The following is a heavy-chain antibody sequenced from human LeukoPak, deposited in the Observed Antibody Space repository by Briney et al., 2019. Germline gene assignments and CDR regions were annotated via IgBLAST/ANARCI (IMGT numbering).Heavy chain of an antibody. D-gene: IGHD3-22*01. Sequence: PGGSLRLSCAASGFTFSDYYMSWIRQAPGKGLEWVSYISGSGSTIYYADSVKGRFTISRDNAKNSLYLQMNSLRAEDTAVYYCARDRGSTYYYDSSVDAFDIWGQGTMVTVSS. V-gene: IGHV3-11*04. CDR3: ARDRGSTYYYDSSVDAFDI. CDR1: GFTFSDYY. J-gene: IGHJ3*02. CDR2: ISGSGSTI.